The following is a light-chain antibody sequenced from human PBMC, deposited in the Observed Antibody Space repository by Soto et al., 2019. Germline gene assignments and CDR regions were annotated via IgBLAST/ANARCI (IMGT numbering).Light chain of an antibody. Sequence: QSALTQPASVSGSPGQSITISCTGTSSDVGGYNYVSWYQQHPGKAPKLMIYEVINRPSGVSNRFSGSKSGNTASLTISGLQAEDEVDYYCSSYTSSSTPLYVFGTVTKLTVL. V-gene: IGLV2-14*01. CDR2: EVI. J-gene: IGLJ1*01. CDR1: SSDVGGYNY. CDR3: SSYTSSSTPLYV.